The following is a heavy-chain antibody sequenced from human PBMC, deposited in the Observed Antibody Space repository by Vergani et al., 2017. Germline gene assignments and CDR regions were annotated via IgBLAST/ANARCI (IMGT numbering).Heavy chain of an antibody. V-gene: IGHV4-39*01. D-gene: IGHD3-9*01. J-gene: IGHJ4*02. Sequence: QLQLQESGPGLAKPSETLSLTCTVSGGSITSSSYYWGWIRQPPGKGLEWIGNIYHSGGADYNPSLKGRVTISVDTSKNQFSLEVTSVTAADTAIYFCARTESFILRYFHWALWGQGTLVTVSS. CDR3: ARTESFILRYFHWAL. CDR2: IYHSGGA. CDR1: GGSITSSSYY.